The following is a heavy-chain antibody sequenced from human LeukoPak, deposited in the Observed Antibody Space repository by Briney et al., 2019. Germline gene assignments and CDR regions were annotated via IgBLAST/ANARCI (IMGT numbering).Heavy chain of an antibody. CDR3: ARDYAFGGNYMDV. J-gene: IGHJ6*03. CDR1: GFTFSSYS. D-gene: IGHD3-16*01. V-gene: IGHV3-48*01. CDR2: ISISSNTI. Sequence: GGSLRLSCAASGFTFSSYSMNWVRQAPGKGLEWVSSISISSNTIYYADSVKGRFTISRDNANNSLFLQMNSLRAEDTAVYYCARDYAFGGNYMDVWGKGTTVTVSS.